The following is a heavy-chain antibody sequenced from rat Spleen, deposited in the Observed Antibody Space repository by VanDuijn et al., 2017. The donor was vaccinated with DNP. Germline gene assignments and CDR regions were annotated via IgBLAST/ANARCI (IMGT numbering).Heavy chain of an antibody. CDR2: ISNTGDST. CDR3: ATGLGDY. J-gene: IGHJ2*01. Sequence: EVQMVESDGGLVQPGRSLKLSCVVSGFTFSDYYMAWVRQAPTKGLEWVATISNTGDSTYYSDSVKGRFSISRENAKSTLYLQVNSLRSEDTATYYCATGLGDYWGQGVMVTVSS. V-gene: IGHV5-29*01. CDR1: GFTFSDYY. D-gene: IGHD4-6*01.